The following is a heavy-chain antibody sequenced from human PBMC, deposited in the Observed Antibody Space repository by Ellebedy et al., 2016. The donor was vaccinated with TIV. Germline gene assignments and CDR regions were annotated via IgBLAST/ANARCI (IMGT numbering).Heavy chain of an antibody. D-gene: IGHD2-15*01. V-gene: IGHV4-39*01. Sequence: PSETLSLTCTVSGGSIRSSTYYWGWIRQTPGKGLEWIGSIYFIGSTYYNPSLTSRVTISVDTSKNQFSLRLSSVTAADTAVYYCAATPLRTPRDYDFWGRGTRVTVSS. CDR2: IYFIGST. CDR3: AATPLRTPRDYDF. CDR1: GGSIRSSTYY. J-gene: IGHJ4*02.